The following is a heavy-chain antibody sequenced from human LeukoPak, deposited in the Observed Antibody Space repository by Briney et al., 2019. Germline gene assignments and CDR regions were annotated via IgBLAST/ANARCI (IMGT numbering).Heavy chain of an antibody. CDR1: GFTFSSFG. CDR3: AKDSVRGYSYGEYFDC. V-gene: IGHV3-30*02. CDR2: IRYDGSNK. D-gene: IGHD5-18*01. Sequence: GGSLRLSCAASGFTFSSFGMHWVRQAPGKGLEWVAFIRYDGSNKYYADSVKGRFTISRDNSKNTLYLQMNSLRAEDTAVYYCAKDSVRGYSYGEYFDCWGQGTLATVSS. J-gene: IGHJ4*02.